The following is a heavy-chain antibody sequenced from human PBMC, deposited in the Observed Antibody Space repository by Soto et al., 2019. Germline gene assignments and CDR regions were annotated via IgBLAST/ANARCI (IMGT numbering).Heavy chain of an antibody. V-gene: IGHV1-2*02. D-gene: IGHD6-19*01. CDR3: ARDLGYSSGWDNWFDP. J-gene: IGHJ5*02. CDR2: INPNSGGT. Sequence: QVQLVQSGAEVKKPGASVKVSCKASGYTFTGYYMHWVRQAPGQGLEWMGWINPNSGGTNYAQKFQGRVTMTRDTSISTAYMELSRLRSDDTAVYYCARDLGYSSGWDNWFDPWGQGTLVTVSS. CDR1: GYTFTGYY.